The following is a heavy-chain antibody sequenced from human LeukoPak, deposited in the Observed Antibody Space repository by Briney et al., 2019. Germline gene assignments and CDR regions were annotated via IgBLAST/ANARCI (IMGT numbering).Heavy chain of an antibody. D-gene: IGHD3-22*01. V-gene: IGHV4-61*02. CDR3: ARVIPYYDSSGYYFTGGDNHAFDI. J-gene: IGHJ3*02. CDR2: IYTSGST. Sequence: SETLSLTCTVSGGSISSGSYYWSWIRQPAGKGLEWIGRIYTSGSTNYNPSLKSRVTISVDTSKNQFSLKLSSVTAADTAVYYCARVIPYYDSSGYYFTGGDNHAFDIWGQGTMVTVSS. CDR1: GGSISSGSYY.